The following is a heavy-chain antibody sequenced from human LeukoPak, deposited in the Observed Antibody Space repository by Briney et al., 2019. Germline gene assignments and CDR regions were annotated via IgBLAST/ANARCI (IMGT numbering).Heavy chain of an antibody. Sequence: RAGGSLRLSCAASGFTFSRFWMTWVRQAPGKGLEWVANIKEDGSGKYYVDSVKGRFTISKDNAKNSMFLQMNSLRVEDTAIYFCARDASRGFDYWGQGTLVTVSS. D-gene: IGHD2-2*01. CDR1: GFTFSRFW. J-gene: IGHJ4*02. CDR3: ARDASRGFDY. V-gene: IGHV3-7*01. CDR2: IKEDGSGK.